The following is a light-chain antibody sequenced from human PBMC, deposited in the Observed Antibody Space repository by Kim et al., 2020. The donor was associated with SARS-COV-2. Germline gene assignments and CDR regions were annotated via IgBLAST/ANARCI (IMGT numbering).Light chain of an antibody. Sequence: AQAHTDTATGGGSNIGRKNVYGYQQQPGPAPALVIYMDNKRPSGVPDRFSGSNSGTTASLTISRVGAVDEADYYCSAWDSSTSHLVFGRGTQLTVL. V-gene: IGLV3-9*01. CDR1: NIGRKN. CDR2: MDN. CDR3: SAWDSSTSHLV. J-gene: IGLJ2*01.